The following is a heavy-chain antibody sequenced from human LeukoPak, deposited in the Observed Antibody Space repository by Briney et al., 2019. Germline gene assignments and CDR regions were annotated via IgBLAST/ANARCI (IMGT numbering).Heavy chain of an antibody. Sequence: GGSLRLSCGASGFTFSTYEMNWVRQAPGKGLEWVSVIYSGNSTYYADSVKGRFTISRDNSKNTLYLQMSSLRAEDTAVYYCATGSRNLDYWGQGTLVTVSS. D-gene: IGHD1-26*01. V-gene: IGHV3-53*01. CDR1: GFTFSTYE. CDR3: ATGSRNLDY. CDR2: IYSGNST. J-gene: IGHJ4*02.